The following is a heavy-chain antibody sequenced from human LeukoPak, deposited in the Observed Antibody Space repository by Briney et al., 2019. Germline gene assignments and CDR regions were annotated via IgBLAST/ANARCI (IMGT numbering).Heavy chain of an antibody. Sequence: SETLSLTCAVYGGSFSGYYWSWIRQPPGKGLEWIGEINHRGSTNYNPSLKSRVTISVDTSKNQFSLKLSSVTAADTAVYYCARRGFDPWGQGTLVTVSS. CDR3: ARRGFDP. V-gene: IGHV4-34*01. J-gene: IGHJ5*02. CDR1: GGSFSGYY. CDR2: INHRGST.